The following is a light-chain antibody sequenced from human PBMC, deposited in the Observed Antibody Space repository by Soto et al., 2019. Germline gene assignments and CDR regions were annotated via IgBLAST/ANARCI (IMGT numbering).Light chain of an antibody. CDR1: SNDVGGYNY. Sequence: QSALTQPASVSGSPGQSITISCTGTSNDVGGYNYVSWYQLHPGKAPKLMIFDVSNRPSGVSNRFSGSKSGNTASLTISGLQAEDEADYYCSSYTSRSTLVFGGGTKLTVL. CDR3: SSYTSRSTLV. J-gene: IGLJ2*01. CDR2: DVS. V-gene: IGLV2-14*03.